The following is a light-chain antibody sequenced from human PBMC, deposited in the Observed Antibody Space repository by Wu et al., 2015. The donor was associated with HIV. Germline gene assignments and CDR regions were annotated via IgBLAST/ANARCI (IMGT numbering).Light chain of an antibody. CDR2: ETS. V-gene: IGKV3-15*01. CDR1: QTIANK. Sequence: EIVMTQSPATLSVSPGQRVTLSCRASQTIANKLAWYQQRPGQGPRLLIYETSTRATGIPARFSGRGSGTEFTLTITSLQSEDFAVYFCQQYNYWPSFGGGTKVEL. J-gene: IGKJ4*01. CDR3: QQYNYWPS.